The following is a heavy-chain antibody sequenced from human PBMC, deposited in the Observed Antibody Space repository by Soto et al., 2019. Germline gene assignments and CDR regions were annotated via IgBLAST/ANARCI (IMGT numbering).Heavy chain of an antibody. Sequence: QVQLVQSGAEVKKPGSSVKVSCKASGGTFSRQGINWVRQAPGQGLEWMGGIIPFVGTANYAQRFQGRVTISVDESSSTTYMERSRLRSEYTAVYFCASDGGVLRSFGFWGQGTMVTVSS. CDR3: ASDGGVLRSFGF. D-gene: IGHD2-8*02. CDR2: IIPFVGTA. V-gene: IGHV1-69*01. J-gene: IGHJ4*02. CDR1: GGTFSRQG.